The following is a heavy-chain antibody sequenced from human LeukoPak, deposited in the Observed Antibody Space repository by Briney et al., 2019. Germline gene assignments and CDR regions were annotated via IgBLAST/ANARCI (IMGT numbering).Heavy chain of an antibody. D-gene: IGHD2-2*01. Sequence: GGSLRLSCAASGFTFTKYWMTWVRQAPGKGLEWVANIKQDGSEKFYVDSVKGRFTISRDNAKNSLDLQINSLGAEDAAVYYCARGLDCRSTSCYLDNWGQGTLVTVSS. J-gene: IGHJ4*02. V-gene: IGHV3-7*01. CDR1: GFTFTKYW. CDR3: ARGLDCRSTSCYLDN. CDR2: IKQDGSEK.